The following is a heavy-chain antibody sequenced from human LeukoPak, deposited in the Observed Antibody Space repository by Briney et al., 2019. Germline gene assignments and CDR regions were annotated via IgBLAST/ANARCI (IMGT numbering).Heavy chain of an antibody. CDR1: GFTFSNYW. D-gene: IGHD3-10*01. V-gene: IGHV3-7*01. CDR3: VRRGLIVTEYLER. Sequence: GGSLRLSCAASGFTFSNYWMTWVRQAPGKGLEWVANIKLDGSEKYYVDSVKGRFTISRDNAKNSLYLQMDSLRAEDTAVYYCVRRGLIVTEYLERWGQGTLVIVSS. J-gene: IGHJ1*01. CDR2: IKLDGSEK.